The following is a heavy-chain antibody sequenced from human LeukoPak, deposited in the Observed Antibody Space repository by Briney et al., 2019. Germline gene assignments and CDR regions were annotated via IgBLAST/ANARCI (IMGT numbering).Heavy chain of an antibody. J-gene: IGHJ4*02. Sequence: GGSLRLSCAASGFTLSSYWMSWVRQAPGNGLEWVANIKQDGSEKYYADSVKGRFTTSRDNAKNSLYLQMNSLRAEDTAVYYCARDRFYFGSGSIDFWGQGTLVTVSS. D-gene: IGHD3-10*01. CDR3: ARDRFYFGSGSIDF. CDR1: GFTLSSYW. CDR2: IKQDGSEK. V-gene: IGHV3-7*01.